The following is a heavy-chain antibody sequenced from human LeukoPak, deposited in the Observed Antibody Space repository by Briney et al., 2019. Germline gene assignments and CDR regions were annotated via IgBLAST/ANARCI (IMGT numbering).Heavy chain of an antibody. CDR2: INAGNGNT. CDR1: GYTFTSYA. Sequence: ASVKVSCKASGYTFTSYAMHWVRQAPGQRLEWMGWINAGNGNTKYSQKFQGRVTITRDTSASTAYMELSSLRSEDTAVYYCARDQGSGWYIGSWFDPWGQGTPVTVSS. V-gene: IGHV1-3*01. CDR3: ARDQGSGWYIGSWFDP. J-gene: IGHJ5*02. D-gene: IGHD6-19*01.